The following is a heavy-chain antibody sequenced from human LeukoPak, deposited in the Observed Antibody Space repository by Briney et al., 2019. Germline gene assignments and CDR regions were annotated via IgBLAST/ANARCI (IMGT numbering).Heavy chain of an antibody. Sequence: SGGSLRLSCAASRFTFSSYAMHWVRQAPGKGLEWVAVISYDGSNKYYADSVKGRFTISRDNSKNTLYLQMNSLRAEDTAVYYCASTPRYCSGGSCPGAFDIWGQGTMVTVSS. J-gene: IGHJ3*02. CDR3: ASTPRYCSGGSCPGAFDI. CDR2: ISYDGSNK. D-gene: IGHD2-15*01. V-gene: IGHV3-30-3*01. CDR1: RFTFSSYA.